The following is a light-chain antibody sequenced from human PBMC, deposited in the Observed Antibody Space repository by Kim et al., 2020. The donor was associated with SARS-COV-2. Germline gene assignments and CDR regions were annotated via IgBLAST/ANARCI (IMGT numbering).Light chain of an antibody. J-gene: IGLJ3*02. CDR3: LLYYSGSRV. CDR2: GTT. Sequence: PGGTVTLTCASSTGAVTSDFYPTWLQQKPGQAPRTLIYGTTNKHPWTPARFSGSLLGGKAALTLSGVQPEDEADFYCLLYYSGSRVFGGGTQLTVL. V-gene: IGLV7-43*01. CDR1: TGAVTSDFY.